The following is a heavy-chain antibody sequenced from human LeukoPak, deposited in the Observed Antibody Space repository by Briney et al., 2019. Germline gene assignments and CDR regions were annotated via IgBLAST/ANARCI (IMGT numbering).Heavy chain of an antibody. Sequence: SETLSLTCTVSGGSISSGDYYWSWIRQPPGKGLEWIGYIYYSGSTYYNPSLKSRVTISVDTSKNQFFLKLSSVTAADTAVYYCASDSGSSPFDYWGQGTLVTVSS. CDR3: ASDSGSSPFDY. CDR2: IYYSGST. V-gene: IGHV4-30-4*08. CDR1: GGSISSGDYY. D-gene: IGHD1-26*01. J-gene: IGHJ4*02.